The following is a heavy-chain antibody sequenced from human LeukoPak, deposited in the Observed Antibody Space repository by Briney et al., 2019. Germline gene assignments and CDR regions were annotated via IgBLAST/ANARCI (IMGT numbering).Heavy chain of an antibody. CDR2: IYTSGST. Sequence: SETLSLTCTVSGGSISSGSYYWSWIRQPAGKGLEWIGRIYTSGSTNYNPSLKSRVTISVDTSKNQFSLKLSSVTAADTAVYYCARESPQTGIAAAGTPHFDYWGQGTLVTVYS. CDR1: GGSISSGSYY. V-gene: IGHV4-61*02. D-gene: IGHD6-13*01. CDR3: ARESPQTGIAAAGTPHFDY. J-gene: IGHJ4*02.